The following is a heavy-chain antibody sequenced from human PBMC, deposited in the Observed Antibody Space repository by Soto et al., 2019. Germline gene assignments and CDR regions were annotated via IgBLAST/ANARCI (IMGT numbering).Heavy chain of an antibody. CDR3: TRNDNDSSGYYPFEY. CDR2: VRSKANSYAT. D-gene: IGHD3-22*01. CDR1: GFSFSGSA. V-gene: IGHV3-73*01. J-gene: IGHJ4*02. Sequence: PGGSLRLSCAASGFSFSGSAMHWVRQASGKGLEWVGRVRSKANSYATAYGASVTGRFTISRDDSKNTAYLLMSSLNAEDTAVYYCTRNDNDSSGYYPFEYWGQGTLVTVSS.